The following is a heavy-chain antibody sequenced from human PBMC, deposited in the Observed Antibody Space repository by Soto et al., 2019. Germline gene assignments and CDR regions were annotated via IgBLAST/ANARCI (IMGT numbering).Heavy chain of an antibody. J-gene: IGHJ5*02. CDR1: GFTFDDYT. V-gene: IGHV3-43*01. CDR2: ISWDGGST. D-gene: IGHD2-15*01. CDR3: AKGAVVAATPGWFDP. Sequence: EVQLVESGGVVVQPGGSLRLSYAASGFTFDDYTMHWVRQAPGKGLEWVSLISWDGGSTYYADSVKGRFTISRDNSKNSLYLQMNSLRTEDTALYYCAKGAVVAATPGWFDPWGQGTLVTVSS.